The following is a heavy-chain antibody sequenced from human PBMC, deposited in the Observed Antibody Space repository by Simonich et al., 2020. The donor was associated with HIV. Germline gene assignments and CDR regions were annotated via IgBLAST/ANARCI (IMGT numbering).Heavy chain of an antibody. CDR1: GFTFDDYA. D-gene: IGHD3-10*01. Sequence: EVQLVESGGGLVQPGRSLRLSCAASGFTFDDYAMHWVRQAPGNGLGWVLGIRWNSGSIGYADSVKGRFTISRDNAKNSLYLQMNSLRAEDTALYYCAKDKGAYYGSGSPVYWGQGTLVTVSS. CDR2: IRWNSGSI. CDR3: AKDKGAYYGSGSPVY. V-gene: IGHV3-9*01. J-gene: IGHJ4*02.